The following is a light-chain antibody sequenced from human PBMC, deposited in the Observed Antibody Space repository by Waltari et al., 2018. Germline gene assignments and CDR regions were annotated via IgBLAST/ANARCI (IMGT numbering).Light chain of an antibody. V-gene: IGKV3-20*01. CDR3: QKYVNLPAT. J-gene: IGKJ1*01. CDR1: QSVSKS. CDR2: DAS. Sequence: EIVLTQSPGTLYLSPGERATLPCRASQSVSKSLAWYQQKPGQAPRPLIYDASIWATGIPDRFSGSGSGTDFSLTISRLEPEDFAVYYCQKYVNLPATFGQGTKVEIK.